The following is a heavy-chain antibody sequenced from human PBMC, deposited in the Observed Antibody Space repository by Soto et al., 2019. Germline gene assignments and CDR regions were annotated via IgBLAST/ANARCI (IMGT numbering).Heavy chain of an antibody. D-gene: IGHD2-2*01. CDR1: VFTFISYA. J-gene: IGHJ5*02. V-gene: IGHV3-30-3*01. CDR2: ISHDGSNK. Sequence: PGWSLRLACASSVFTFISYAMQWVRQAPGKGLEWVAVISHDGSNKYYADSVKGRFTISRDNSKNTLYLQMNSLRAEDTAVYYCARDLAHTAAARYWFDPWGQGTLVTVSS. CDR3: ARDLAHTAAARYWFDP.